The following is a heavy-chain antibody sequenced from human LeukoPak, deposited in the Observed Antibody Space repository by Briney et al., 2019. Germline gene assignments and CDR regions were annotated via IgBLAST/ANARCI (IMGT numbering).Heavy chain of an antibody. CDR3: ARDLHRGNSGNDAFDI. CDR1: GGSFSGYY. D-gene: IGHD4-23*01. Sequence: PSETLSLTCAVYGGSFSGYYWSWIRQPPGKGLEWIGEINHSGSTNYNPSLKSRVTMSVDTSKNQFSLKLSSVTAADTAVYYCARDLHRGNSGNDAFDIWGQGTMVTVSS. V-gene: IGHV4-34*01. CDR2: INHSGST. J-gene: IGHJ3*02.